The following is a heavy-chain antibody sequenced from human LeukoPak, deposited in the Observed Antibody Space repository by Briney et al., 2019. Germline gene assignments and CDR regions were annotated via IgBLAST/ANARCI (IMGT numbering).Heavy chain of an antibody. CDR1: GGSLRDHY. CDR3: ARSYCSRGSCYRDFDY. V-gene: IGHV4-34*01. D-gene: IGHD2-15*01. J-gene: IGHJ4*02. CDR2: INDSGST. Sequence: SETLSLTCAVSGGSLRDHYWSWIRQVPGKGLEWIGEINDSGSTNYNPSLEGRVTLSVDPSKNQYSLKMRSVTAADTSVYYCARSYCSRGSCYRDFDYWGQGTLVTVSS.